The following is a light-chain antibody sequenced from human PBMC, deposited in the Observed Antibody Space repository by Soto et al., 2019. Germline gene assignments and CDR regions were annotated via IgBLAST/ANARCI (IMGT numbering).Light chain of an antibody. CDR1: QSVSGTY. CDR3: QQYGSSPWT. CDR2: GAS. Sequence: EIVLTQSPGTLSLSPGERATLSCRASQSVSGTYLAWYQHKPGQAPRLLIYGASSRATGISDRFSGSGSGTDFTLIIGRLESEEFAVYYCQQYGSSPWTYGQGAKVEIK. V-gene: IGKV3-20*01. J-gene: IGKJ1*01.